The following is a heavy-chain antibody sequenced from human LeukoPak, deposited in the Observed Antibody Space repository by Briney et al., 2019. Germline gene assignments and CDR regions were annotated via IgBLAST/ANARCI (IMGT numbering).Heavy chain of an antibody. J-gene: IGHJ6*02. D-gene: IGHD2-21*02. CDR2: IRYAGSNN. CDR1: GFTFSSYG. Sequence: VGTLQLSCAVSGFTFSSYGMHWVRQAPGKGLEWMELIRYAGSNNYYADAVKGRFTISRDNSKYTRYLRMNSLRAEVTAVYYCAKGDLWTYYYYYYGMDVWGQGTTVTVSS. V-gene: IGHV3-30*02. CDR3: AKGDLWTYYYYYYGMDV.